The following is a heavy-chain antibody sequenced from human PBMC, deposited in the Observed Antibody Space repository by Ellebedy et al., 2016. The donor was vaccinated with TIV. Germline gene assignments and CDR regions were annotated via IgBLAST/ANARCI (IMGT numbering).Heavy chain of an antibody. CDR3: ARGWFGSGMGV. V-gene: IGHV6-1*01. J-gene: IGHJ6*02. CDR2: TYYRSKWNN. Sequence: SQTLSLTCVISGDSVSADIGWNWIRQSPSRGLEWLGRTYYRSKWNNDYAVSLKSRRTINPDTSKNLFSLQLNSVTPEDTAVYYCARGWFGSGMGVWGQGTTVTVSS. D-gene: IGHD3-10*01. CDR1: GDSVSADIG.